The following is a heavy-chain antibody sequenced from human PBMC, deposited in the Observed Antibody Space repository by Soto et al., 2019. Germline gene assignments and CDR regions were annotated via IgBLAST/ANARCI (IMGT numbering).Heavy chain of an antibody. Sequence: SETLSLTCTVSGGSIGSYYWNWIRQPPGKGLEWIGYINDSGRAHYNPSLKSRVTISVDTFKKQFSLKRTSVTAADTAVYYCARGGGYHDYRGQGTTVTVSS. CDR1: GGSIGSYY. CDR2: INDSGRA. J-gene: IGHJ4*03. CDR3: ARGGGYHDY. D-gene: IGHD1-26*01. V-gene: IGHV4-59*01.